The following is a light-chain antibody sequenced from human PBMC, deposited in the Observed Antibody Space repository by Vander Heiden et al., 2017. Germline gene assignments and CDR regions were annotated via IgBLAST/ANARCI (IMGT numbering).Light chain of an antibody. Sequence: QSALTQPASVSGSPGQSITISCTGTSSDVGSYNLVSWYQQHPGKAPKLMIDEVSKRPSGVSNRFSGSKSGNTASLTISGLQAEDEADYYCCSYAGSSNWVFGGGTKLTVL. CDR3: CSYAGSSNWV. V-gene: IGLV2-23*02. CDR2: EVS. J-gene: IGLJ3*02. CDR1: SSDVGSYNL.